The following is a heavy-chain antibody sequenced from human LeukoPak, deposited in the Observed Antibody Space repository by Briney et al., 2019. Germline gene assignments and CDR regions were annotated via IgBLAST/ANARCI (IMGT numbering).Heavy chain of an antibody. CDR3: AKRNDYGDY. J-gene: IGHJ4*02. V-gene: IGHV3-30*18. CDR2: ISYDGSNK. CDR1: GFTFSSYG. Sequence: GGSLRLSCAASGFTFSSYGMHWVRQAPGKGLEWVAVISYDGSNKYYADSVKGRFTISRDNSKNTLYLQMNNLRAEDTAVYYCAKRNDYGDYWGQGTLVTVSS.